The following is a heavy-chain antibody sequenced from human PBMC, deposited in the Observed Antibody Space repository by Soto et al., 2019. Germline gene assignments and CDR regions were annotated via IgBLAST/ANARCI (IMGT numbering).Heavy chain of an antibody. CDR2: ISAYNGNT. D-gene: IGHD3-22*01. CDR1: GYTFTSYG. J-gene: IGHJ6*02. CDR3: ARDLITLEVDPPPVYCCGFDV. Sequence: GASVKVSCKASGYTFTSYGISWVRQAPGQGLEWMGWISAYNGNTNYAQKLQGRVTMTTDTSTSTAYMELRSLRSHATAGYYCARDLITLEVDPPPVYCCGFDVWGQGTTVTVSS. V-gene: IGHV1-18*01.